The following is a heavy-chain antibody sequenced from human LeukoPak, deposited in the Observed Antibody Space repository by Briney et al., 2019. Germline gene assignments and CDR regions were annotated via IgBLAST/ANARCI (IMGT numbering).Heavy chain of an antibody. Sequence: PGGSLRLSCAASGFTFSSYGMHWVRQAPGKGLEWVAVISYDGSNKYYADSVKGRFTISRDNSKNTLYLQMNSLRAEDTAVYYCAKDQGGTSYWGQGTLVTVSS. CDR2: ISYDGSNK. CDR3: AKDQGGTSY. D-gene: IGHD1-1*01. CDR1: GFTFSSYG. J-gene: IGHJ4*02. V-gene: IGHV3-30*18.